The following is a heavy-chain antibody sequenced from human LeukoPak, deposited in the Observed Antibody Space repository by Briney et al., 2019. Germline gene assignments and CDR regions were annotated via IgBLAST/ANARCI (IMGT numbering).Heavy chain of an antibody. V-gene: IGHV3-23*01. CDR1: IHLWRLA. CDR2: ISGSGVST. Sequence: GSLRTPLCTLGIHLWRLAQERVRPASGKGLEWVFAISGSGVSTYYADSVKGRFTISRDNSKNTLYLQMNSLRAEDTAVYYCAKDTGYYDFWSGSGYWGQGTLVTVSS. J-gene: IGHJ4*02. D-gene: IGHD3-3*01. CDR3: AKDTGYYDFWSGSGY.